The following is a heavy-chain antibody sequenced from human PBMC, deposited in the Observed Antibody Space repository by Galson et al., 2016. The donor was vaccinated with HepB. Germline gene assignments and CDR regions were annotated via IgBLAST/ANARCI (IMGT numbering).Heavy chain of an antibody. CDR2: ISSSVSTI. V-gene: IGHV3-11*01. D-gene: IGHD6-6*01. Sequence: SLRLSCAASGFTFSDYYMSWIRQAPGKGLEWVSYISSSVSTIYYADSVKGRFTISRDNAKNSLYLQMNSLRAEDTAVYYCARTRGSSSSEVFHLDYWGQGTLVTVSS. CDR3: ARTRGSSSSEVFHLDY. CDR1: GFTFSDYY. J-gene: IGHJ4*02.